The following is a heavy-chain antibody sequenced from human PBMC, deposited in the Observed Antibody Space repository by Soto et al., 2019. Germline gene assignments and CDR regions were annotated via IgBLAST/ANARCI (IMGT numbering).Heavy chain of an antibody. V-gene: IGHV1-46*01. CDR2: INPSGGST. CDR3: ASNGPAMDLSFDY. CDR1: GYTFTSYY. J-gene: IGHJ4*02. Sequence: ASVKVSCMASGYTFTSYYMHWVRQAPGQGLEWMGIINPSGGSTSYAQKFQGRVTMTRDTSTSTVYMELSSLRSEDTAVYYCASNGPAMDLSFDYWGQGTLVTVSS. D-gene: IGHD5-18*01.